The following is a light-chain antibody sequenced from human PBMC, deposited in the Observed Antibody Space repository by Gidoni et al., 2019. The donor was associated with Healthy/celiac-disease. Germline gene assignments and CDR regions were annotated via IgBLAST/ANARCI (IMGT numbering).Light chain of an antibody. Sequence: DIQMTQSPSSLSASVGDRVTITCRASQSISSYLNWYQQKPGKAPKLLIYAASSLQSGVPSRFSGIGSGTDFTLTISSLQPEDCATYYCQQSYSTPSSTFGQGTKVESK. CDR3: QQSYSTPSST. CDR2: AAS. J-gene: IGKJ1*01. V-gene: IGKV1-39*01. CDR1: QSISSY.